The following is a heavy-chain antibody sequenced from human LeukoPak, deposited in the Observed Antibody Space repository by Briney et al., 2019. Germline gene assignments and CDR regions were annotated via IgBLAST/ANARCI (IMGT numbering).Heavy chain of an antibody. CDR2: IGSAGDT. CDR3: ARGRCSSTSCWSYYYAMDV. D-gene: IGHD2-2*01. Sequence: GGSLRLSCAASGFTFSSYDMHWVRQATGKGLEWVSAIGSAGDTYHPGSVKGRFTISRENAKNSLYLQMNSLRAGDTAVYYCARGRCSSTSCWSYYYAMDVWGQGTTVTVSS. V-gene: IGHV3-13*04. J-gene: IGHJ6*02. CDR1: GFTFSSYD.